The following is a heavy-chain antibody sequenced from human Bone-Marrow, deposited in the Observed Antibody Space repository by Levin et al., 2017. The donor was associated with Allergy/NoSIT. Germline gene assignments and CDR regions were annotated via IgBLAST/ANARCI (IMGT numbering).Heavy chain of an antibody. CDR3: ARERGFGESLFDY. Sequence: SETLSLTCSVSGGSISSGDCYWTWIRQPPGKGLEWIGYIYYTGSTYYNPSLKSRVTISIDTSKNQFSLRLNSVTAADTAVYYCARERGFGESLFDYWGQGTLVTVSS. V-gene: IGHV4-30-4*01. CDR1: GGSISSGDCY. J-gene: IGHJ4*02. CDR2: IYYTGST. D-gene: IGHD3-10*01.